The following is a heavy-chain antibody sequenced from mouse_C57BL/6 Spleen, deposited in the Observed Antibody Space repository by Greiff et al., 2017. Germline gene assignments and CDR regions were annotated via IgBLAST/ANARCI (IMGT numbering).Heavy chain of an antibody. CDR2: ISSGGDYI. CDR1: GFTFSSYA. V-gene: IGHV5-9-1*02. J-gene: IGHJ4*01. Sequence: EVHLVESGEGLVKPGGSLKLSCAASGFTFSSYAMSWVRQTPEKRLEWVAYISSGGDYIYYADTVKGRFTISRDNARNTLYLQMSSPKSEDTAMYYCTREGNPYAMDYWGQGTSVTVSS. CDR3: TREGNPYAMDY. D-gene: IGHD2-1*01.